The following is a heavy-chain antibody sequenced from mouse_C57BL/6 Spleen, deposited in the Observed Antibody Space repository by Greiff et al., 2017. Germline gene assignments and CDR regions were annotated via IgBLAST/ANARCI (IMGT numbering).Heavy chain of an antibody. V-gene: IGHV1-39*01. Sequence: EVKLVESGPELVKPGASVKISCTASGYSFTDSNMNWVKQSNGKSLEWIGVINPNYGTTSYTQKFKGKATLTVDQSSSTAYMQLNSLTSEDSAVYYCARLGTRVVDWYFDVWGTGTTVTVSS. CDR1: GYSFTDSN. D-gene: IGHD1-1*01. J-gene: IGHJ1*03. CDR3: ARLGTRVVDWYFDV. CDR2: INPNYGTT.